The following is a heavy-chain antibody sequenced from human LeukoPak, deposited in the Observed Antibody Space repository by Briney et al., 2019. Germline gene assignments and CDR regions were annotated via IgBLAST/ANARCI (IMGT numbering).Heavy chain of an antibody. D-gene: IGHD3-22*01. Sequence: SETLSLTCTVSGGSISSYYWSWIRQPPGKGLEWIGYIYYSGSTNYNPSLKSRVTISVDTSKNQFSLKLSSVTAADTAVYYCARISSGYYYVFDYWGQGALVTVSS. CDR3: ARISSGYYYVFDY. V-gene: IGHV4-59*01. CDR1: GGSISSYY. J-gene: IGHJ4*02. CDR2: IYYSGST.